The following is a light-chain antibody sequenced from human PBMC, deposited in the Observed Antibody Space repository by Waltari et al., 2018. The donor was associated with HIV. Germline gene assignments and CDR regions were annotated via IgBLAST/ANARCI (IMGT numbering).Light chain of an antibody. CDR3: YSYSDTTTSYI. CDR1: STDVGYRDR. V-gene: IGLV2-23*02. CDR2: EVT. J-gene: IGLJ1*01. Sequence: QSALTQPVSLSGSPGQSITISCSGTSTDVGYRDRVSWYQQYPGKVPTLLLYEVTKRPSGASSRFSGSKSGNTASLTISGLRAEDEADYYCYSYSDTTTSYIFGSGTKVTV.